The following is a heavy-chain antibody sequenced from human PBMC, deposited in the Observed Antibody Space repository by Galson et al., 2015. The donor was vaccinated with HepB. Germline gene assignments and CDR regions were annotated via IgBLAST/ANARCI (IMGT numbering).Heavy chain of an antibody. V-gene: IGHV3-7*03. CDR2: IKQDGSEK. CDR1: GFTFSSYW. Sequence: SLRLSCAASGFTFSSYWMSWVRQAPGKGLEWVANIKQDGSEKYYVDSVKGRFTISRDNAKNSLYLQMNSLRAEDTAVYYCARVETMVRGVTLPSYGMDVWGQGTTVTVSS. J-gene: IGHJ6*02. D-gene: IGHD3-10*01. CDR3: ARVETMVRGVTLPSYGMDV.